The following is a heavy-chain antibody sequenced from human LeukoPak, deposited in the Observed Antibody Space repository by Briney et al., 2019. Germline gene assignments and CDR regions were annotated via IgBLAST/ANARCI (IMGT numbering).Heavy chain of an antibody. V-gene: IGHV3-30*02. CDR3: AKDRTGFVFKDYFDY. Sequence: GGSLRLSCAASGFTFSSYGMHWVRQAPGKGLEWVAFIRYDGSNKYYADSVKGRFTISRDNSKNTLYLQMNSLRAEDTAVYYCAKDRTGFVFKDYFDYWGQGTLVTVSS. D-gene: IGHD3-10*01. J-gene: IGHJ4*02. CDR2: IRYDGSNK. CDR1: GFTFSSYG.